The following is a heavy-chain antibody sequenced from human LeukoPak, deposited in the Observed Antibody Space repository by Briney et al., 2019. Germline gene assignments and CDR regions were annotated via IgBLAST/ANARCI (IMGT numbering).Heavy chain of an antibody. CDR2: IYTSGST. Sequence: PSETLSLTYTVSGGSISSYYWSWIRQPAGKGLEWIGRIYTSGSTNYNPSLKSRVTMSVDTSKNQFSLKLSSVTAADTAVYYCARVPYYDFWSGYYTTPYYYYGMDVWGQGTTVTVSS. CDR3: ARVPYYDFWSGYYTTPYYYYGMDV. D-gene: IGHD3-3*01. CDR1: GGSISSYY. J-gene: IGHJ6*02. V-gene: IGHV4-4*07.